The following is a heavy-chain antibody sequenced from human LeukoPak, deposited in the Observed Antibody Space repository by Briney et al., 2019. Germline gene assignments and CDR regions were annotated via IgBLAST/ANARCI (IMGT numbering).Heavy chain of an antibody. J-gene: IGHJ4*02. Sequence: SETLSLTCTVSGGSFSSSSYYWGWIRQPPGKGLEWIGSIYYSGTTYYNPSLKSRVTISIDTSQNLLSLELSSVTAADTAVYYCARQMGGFILLDYWGQGALVTVSS. D-gene: IGHD3-16*01. CDR1: GGSFSSSSYY. CDR2: IYYSGTT. CDR3: ARQMGGFILLDY. V-gene: IGHV4-39*01.